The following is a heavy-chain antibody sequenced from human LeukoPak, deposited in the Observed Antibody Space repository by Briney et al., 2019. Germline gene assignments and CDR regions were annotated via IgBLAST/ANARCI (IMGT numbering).Heavy chain of an antibody. V-gene: IGHV3-23*01. CDR2: ISGSGGST. J-gene: IGHJ6*03. CDR1: GFTFSSYA. CDR3: AKTPIAAAGLHYYYYYYMDV. Sequence: GGSLRLSCAASGFTFSSYAMSWVRQAPGKGLGWVSAISGSGGSTYYADSVKGRFTISRDNSKNTLYLQMNSLRAEDTAVYYCAKTPIAAAGLHYYYYYYMDVWGKGTTVTVSS. D-gene: IGHD6-13*01.